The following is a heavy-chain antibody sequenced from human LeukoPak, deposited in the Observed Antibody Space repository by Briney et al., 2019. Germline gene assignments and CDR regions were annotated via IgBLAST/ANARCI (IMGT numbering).Heavy chain of an antibody. D-gene: IGHD2-21*02. J-gene: IGHJ5*02. CDR2: ISSSSSYT. CDR3: ARSNGGDCFHCLRWFDP. Sequence: GGSLRLSCAASGSTVSSYFMSWIRQAPGKGLEWVSYISSSSSYTNYADSVKGRFTISRDSAKNSLYLQMNSLRAEDTAVYYCARSNGGDCFHCLRWFDPWGQGTLVTVSS. V-gene: IGHV3-11*03. CDR1: GSTVSSYF.